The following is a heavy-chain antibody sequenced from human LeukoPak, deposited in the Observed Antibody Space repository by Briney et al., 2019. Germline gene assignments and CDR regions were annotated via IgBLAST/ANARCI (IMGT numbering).Heavy chain of an antibody. CDR1: GFTFSNYN. J-gene: IGHJ5*02. CDR3: ARESTEDRPGS. Sequence: GGSLRLSCAASGFTFSNYNMNWVRQAPGKGLEWVSIISSSITMHYADSVKGRFTISRDNAKNSLFLQMNSLRAEDTAVYYCARESTEDRPGSWGQGTLVTVSS. V-gene: IGHV3-69-1*01. CDR2: ISSSITM. D-gene: IGHD5/OR15-5a*01.